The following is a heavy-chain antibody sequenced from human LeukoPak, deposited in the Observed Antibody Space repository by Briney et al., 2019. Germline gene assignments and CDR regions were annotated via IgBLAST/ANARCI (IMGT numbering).Heavy chain of an antibody. CDR3: ARDRIGGGIVVVTAAYFDY. Sequence: ASVKVSCKASGYTFTGYYMHWVRQAPGQGLEWMGRIIPILGIANYAQKFQGRVTITADKSTSTAYMELSSLRSEDTAVYYCARDRIGGGIVVVTAAYFDYWGQGTLVTVSS. CDR1: GYTFTGYY. J-gene: IGHJ4*02. V-gene: IGHV1-69*04. D-gene: IGHD2-21*02. CDR2: IIPILGIA.